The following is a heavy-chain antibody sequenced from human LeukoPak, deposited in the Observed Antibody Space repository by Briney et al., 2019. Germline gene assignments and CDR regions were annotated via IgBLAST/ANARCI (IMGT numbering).Heavy chain of an antibody. J-gene: IGHJ5*02. D-gene: IGHD3-22*01. V-gene: IGHV4-31*03. CDR1: GGSISSGGYY. Sequence: SETLSLTCTVSGGSISSGGYYWSWIRQHPGKGLEWIGYIYYSGSTYYNPSLKSRVTISVDTSKNQFSLKLSSVTAADTAVYYCARVPYYYDSSGYYGGNWFDPWGQGTLATVSS. CDR3: ARVPYYYDSSGYYGGNWFDP. CDR2: IYYSGST.